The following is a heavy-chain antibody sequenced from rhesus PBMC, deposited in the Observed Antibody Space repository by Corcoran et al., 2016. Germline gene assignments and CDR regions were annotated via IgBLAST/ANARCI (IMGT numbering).Heavy chain of an antibody. CDR2: ISYTGGST. CDR1: GFTFRSYC. CDR3: AKGNWNGSPLDV. Sequence: EVQLVETGGGLVQPGGSLRLSCAAFGFTFRSYCMSWVRQAPGKGLEWVSGISYTGGSTYYADSVKGRFTISRDNSKNTLSLQMNSLRAEDTAVYYCAKGNWNGSPLDVWGRGVLVTVSS. J-gene: IGHJ5-2*02. V-gene: IGHV3S5*01. D-gene: IGHD1-7*02.